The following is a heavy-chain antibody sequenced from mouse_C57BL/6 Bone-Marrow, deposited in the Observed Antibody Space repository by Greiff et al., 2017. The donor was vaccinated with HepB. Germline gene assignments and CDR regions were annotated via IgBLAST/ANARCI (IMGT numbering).Heavy chain of an antibody. Sequence: EVKLMESGGGLVQPGGSLSLSCAASGFTFTDYYMSWVRQPPGKALEWLGFIRNKANGYTTEYSASVTGRFTISRDNSQSILSLQMNALRAEDSATYDCARYIDWLLRYYAMDYWGQGTSVTVSS. V-gene: IGHV7-3*01. CDR3: ARYIDWLLRYYAMDY. D-gene: IGHD2-3*01. CDR2: IRNKANGYTT. J-gene: IGHJ4*01. CDR1: GFTFTDYY.